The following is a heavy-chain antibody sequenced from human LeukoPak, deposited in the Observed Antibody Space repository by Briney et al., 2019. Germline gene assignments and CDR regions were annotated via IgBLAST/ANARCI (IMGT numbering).Heavy chain of an antibody. CDR2: ISYSGST. CDR3: ARRVTYGSYYSYFDY. J-gene: IGHJ4*02. V-gene: IGHV4-38-2*01. D-gene: IGHD1-26*01. CDR1: GYSISSGYY. Sequence: SETLSLTCAVSGYSISSGYYWGWIRQPPGKGLEWIGTISYSGSTNYNPSLKSRVTISVDTSKNQFSLKVTSVTAADTAAYYCARRVTYGSYYSYFDYWGQGTLVTVSS.